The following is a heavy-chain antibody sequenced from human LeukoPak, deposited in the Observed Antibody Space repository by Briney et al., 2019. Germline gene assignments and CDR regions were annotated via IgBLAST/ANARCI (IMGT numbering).Heavy chain of an antibody. CDR1: GYTFTSYA. J-gene: IGHJ4*02. D-gene: IGHD3-22*01. Sequence: ASVKVSCKASGYTFTSYAMHWVRQAPGQRLEWMGWINAGNGNTKYSQKFQGRVTITRDTSASTAYMELSSLRSEDTAVYYCARAYDYYDSSGYYYAPLLYFDYWGQGTLVTVSS. CDR3: ARAYDYYDSSGYYYAPLLYFDY. CDR2: INAGNGNT. V-gene: IGHV1-3*01.